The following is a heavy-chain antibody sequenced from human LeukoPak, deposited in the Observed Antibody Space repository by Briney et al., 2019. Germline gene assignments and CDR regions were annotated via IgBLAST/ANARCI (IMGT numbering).Heavy chain of an antibody. Sequence: PGGSLRLSCAASGFTFSSYGMHWVRQAPGKGLEWVSVIWHDGSNKYYRDSLKGRFTISRDNPEHTLYLQMSSLRVDDMVVYYCARGRCSDSGCYGPLDNWGQGTLVTGSS. J-gene: IGHJ4*02. D-gene: IGHD2-15*01. CDR1: GFTFSSYG. V-gene: IGHV3-33*01. CDR2: IWHDGSNK. CDR3: ARGRCSDSGCYGPLDN.